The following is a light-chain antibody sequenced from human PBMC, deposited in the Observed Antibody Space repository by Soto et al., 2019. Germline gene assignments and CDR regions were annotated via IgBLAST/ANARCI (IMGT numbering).Light chain of an antibody. CDR1: QSISNR. V-gene: IGKV1-5*01. CDR2: DAS. J-gene: IGKJ5*01. Sequence: GDGVTITCRASQSISNRLAWYQQKPGEAPKYLIYDASTLDSGAPSRFSGSGSGTEFTLTISSLQPEDFATYYCQQYENLPTFGQGTRLEIK. CDR3: QQYENLPT.